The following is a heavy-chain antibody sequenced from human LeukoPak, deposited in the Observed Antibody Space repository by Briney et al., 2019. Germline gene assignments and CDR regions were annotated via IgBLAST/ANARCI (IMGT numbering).Heavy chain of an antibody. J-gene: IGHJ5*02. Sequence: ASVKVSCKASGYTFTGYYMHWVRQAPGQGLEWMGWINPNSGGTNYAQKFQGRVTMTRDTSISTAYMELSRLRSDDTAVYYCARDSRTGINWFDPWGQGTLVTVSS. CDR1: GYTFTGYY. D-gene: IGHD1-1*01. CDR2: INPNSGGT. CDR3: ARDSRTGINWFDP. V-gene: IGHV1-2*02.